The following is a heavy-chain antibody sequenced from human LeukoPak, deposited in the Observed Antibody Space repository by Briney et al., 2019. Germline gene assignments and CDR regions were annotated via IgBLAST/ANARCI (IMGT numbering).Heavy chain of an antibody. CDR2: IYYSGST. V-gene: IGHV4-31*03. Sequence: PSETLSLTCTVSGGSISSGGYYWSWIRQHPGKGLEWIGYIYYSGSTYYNPSLKSRVTISVDTSKNQFSLKLSSVTAADTAVYYCARDLDSSGYSGGDWGQGTLVTVSS. J-gene: IGHJ4*02. D-gene: IGHD3-22*01. CDR3: ARDLDSSGYSGGD. CDR1: GGSISSGGYY.